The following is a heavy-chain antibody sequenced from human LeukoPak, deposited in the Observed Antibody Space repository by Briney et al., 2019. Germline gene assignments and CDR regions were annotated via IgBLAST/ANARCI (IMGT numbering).Heavy chain of an antibody. CDR1: GGPISSYY. Sequence: PSETLSLTCTVSGGPISSYYWSWIRQPPGKGLEWIGYIYYSGSTNYNPSLKSRVTISVDTSKNQFSLKLSSVTAADTAVYYCARVLYYYYGMDVWGQGTTVTVSS. J-gene: IGHJ6*02. V-gene: IGHV4-59*01. D-gene: IGHD3-3*01. CDR3: ARVLYYYYGMDV. CDR2: IYYSGST.